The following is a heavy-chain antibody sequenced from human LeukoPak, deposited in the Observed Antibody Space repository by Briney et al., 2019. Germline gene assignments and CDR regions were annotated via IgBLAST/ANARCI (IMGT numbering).Heavy chain of an antibody. CDR3: ARDVVADYGDYLGAAFDI. V-gene: IGHV4-59*12. CDR1: GGSISSYY. J-gene: IGHJ3*02. D-gene: IGHD4-17*01. Sequence: SETLSLTCTVSGGSISSYYWSWIRQPPGKGLEWIGYIYYSGSTNYNPSLKSRVTISVDTSKNQFSLKLSSVTAADTAVYYCARDVVADYGDYLGAAFDIWGQGTMVTVSS. CDR2: IYYSGST.